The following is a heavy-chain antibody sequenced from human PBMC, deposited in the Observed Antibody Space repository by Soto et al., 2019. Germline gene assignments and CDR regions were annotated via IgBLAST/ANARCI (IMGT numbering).Heavy chain of an antibody. J-gene: IGHJ5*02. D-gene: IGHD2-21*02. CDR2: IYYSGST. Sequence: SETLSLTCTVSGGSISSSSYFWGWIRQPPGKGLEWIGSIYYSGSTYYNPSLKSRVTVSVDTSKNQFSLKLSSVIAADTAVYYCARHPSDFWFDPWGQGTLVTVSS. CDR1: GGSISSSSYF. CDR3: ARHPSDFWFDP. V-gene: IGHV4-39*01.